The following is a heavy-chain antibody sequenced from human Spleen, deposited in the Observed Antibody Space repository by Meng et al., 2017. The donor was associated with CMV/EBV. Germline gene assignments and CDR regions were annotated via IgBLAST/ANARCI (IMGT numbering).Heavy chain of an antibody. J-gene: IGHJ4*02. V-gene: IGHV3-30*02. Sequence: GESLKISCAASGFTFSGYGMHWVRQAPGKGLEWVAFIRYDGSNKYYADSVKGRFTISRDNSKNTLYLQMNSLRAEDTAVYYCAKAVAAAGPSDYWGQGTLVTVSS. D-gene: IGHD6-13*01. CDR1: GFTFSGYG. CDR2: IRYDGSNK. CDR3: AKAVAAAGPSDY.